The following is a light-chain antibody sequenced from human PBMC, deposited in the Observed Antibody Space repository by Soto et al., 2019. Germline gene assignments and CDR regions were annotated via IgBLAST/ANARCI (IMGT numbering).Light chain of an antibody. Sequence: EIVLTQSPGTLSVSPGERATLSCRASQSISSNHLAWYQQKPGQAPRLLIYGTSSRATGIPDRFSGSGSGTDFTLTISRLEPEDSAIYYCQQYVSWMFGQGTKVEIK. CDR1: QSISSNH. CDR2: GTS. CDR3: QQYVSWM. J-gene: IGKJ1*01. V-gene: IGKV3-20*01.